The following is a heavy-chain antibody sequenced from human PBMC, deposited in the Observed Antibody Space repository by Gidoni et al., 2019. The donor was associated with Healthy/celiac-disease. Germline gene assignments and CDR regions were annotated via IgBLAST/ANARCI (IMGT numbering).Heavy chain of an antibody. CDR2: ISYDGCNK. Sequence: VQLVESGGGVVQPGRSLRLACAASAFTCSSCGMHWVRQAPGKGLEWVAVISYDGCNKYYADAVKGRFTISRDNSKNTLYLQMNSLRAEDTAVYYCAKDLEWEVRFFDYWGQGTLVTVSS. CDR3: AKDLEWEVRFFDY. J-gene: IGHJ4*02. V-gene: IGHV3-30*18. CDR1: AFTCSSCG. D-gene: IGHD1-26*01.